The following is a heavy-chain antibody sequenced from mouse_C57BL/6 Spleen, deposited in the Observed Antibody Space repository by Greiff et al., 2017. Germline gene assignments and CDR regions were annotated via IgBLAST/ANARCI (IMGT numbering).Heavy chain of an antibody. Sequence: QVQLKQPGAELVMPGASVTLSCKASGYTFTSYWMHWVKQRPGHGLEWIGEIDPSDSYTNYNQKFKGKSTLTVDKSSSTAYMQLSSLTSEGSAVYYCARLRTTGDYWGQGTSVTVSS. CDR1: GYTFTSYW. J-gene: IGHJ4*01. CDR3: ARLRTTGDY. D-gene: IGHD2-13*01. CDR2: IDPSDSYT. V-gene: IGHV1-69*01.